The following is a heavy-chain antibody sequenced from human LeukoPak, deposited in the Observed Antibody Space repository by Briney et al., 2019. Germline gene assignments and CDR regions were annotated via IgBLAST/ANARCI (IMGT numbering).Heavy chain of an antibody. CDR2: ISGSGGST. J-gene: IGHJ4*02. Sequence: GGSLRLSCVVSGFNFNTYWMSWVRQAPGKGLEWVSAISGSGGSTYYADSVKGRFTISRDNSKNTLYLQMNSLRAEDTAVYYCAKDLGHYYDSSGTQFDYWGQGTLATVSS. V-gene: IGHV3-23*01. CDR3: AKDLGHYYDSSGTQFDY. D-gene: IGHD3-22*01. CDR1: GFNFNTYW.